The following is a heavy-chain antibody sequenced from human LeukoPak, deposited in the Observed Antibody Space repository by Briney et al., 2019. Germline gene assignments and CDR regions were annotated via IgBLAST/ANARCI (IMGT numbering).Heavy chain of an antibody. V-gene: IGHV5-51*01. CDR1: GYSFTSYW. D-gene: IGHD5-18*01. CDR3: ARADGYSYGYGYFDY. J-gene: IGHJ4*02. Sequence: GESLKISCKGSGYSFTSYWIGWVRQMPGKGLEWMGIIYPGDSDTRYSPSFQGQVTISADKSISTAYLQWSSLKASDTAMYYCARADGYSYGYGYFDYWGQGTLVTVSS. CDR2: IYPGDSDT.